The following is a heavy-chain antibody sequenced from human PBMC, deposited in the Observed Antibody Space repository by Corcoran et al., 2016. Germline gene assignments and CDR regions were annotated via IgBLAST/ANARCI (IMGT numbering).Heavy chain of an antibody. D-gene: IGHD1-7*01. J-gene: IGHJ6*02. CDR3: ARDRGRMGSLELDNYHFGKDV. V-gene: IGHV3-30*03. Sequence: QVQLVESGGGVVQPGRSLRLSCVVSGFTFSSYGIHWVRQAPVKGLEWVAVISHDGSTKYYADSVKGRFTISRDNSKNTLYLKMNSLTFEDTAVYYCARDRGRMGSLELDNYHFGKDVWGQGTTVTVSS. CDR2: ISHDGSTK. CDR1: GFTFSSYG.